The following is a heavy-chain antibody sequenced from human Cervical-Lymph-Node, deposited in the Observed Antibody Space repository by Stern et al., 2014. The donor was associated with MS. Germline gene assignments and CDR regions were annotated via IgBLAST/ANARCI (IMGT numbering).Heavy chain of an antibody. V-gene: IGHV1-69*01. Sequence: VQLAESGAEVKKPGSSVKVSCKASGGTFSDSSISWVRQAPGQGLEWVGGVIPIFGAADYGERFQGRVTITADESTVTAYMELTSLTSEDTAVYYCARGAYCGGDCYWGWHDLWGQGTLVTVSS. CDR2: VIPIFGAA. J-gene: IGHJ5*02. CDR1: GGTFSDSS. CDR3: ARGAYCGGDCYWGWHDL. D-gene: IGHD2-21*02.